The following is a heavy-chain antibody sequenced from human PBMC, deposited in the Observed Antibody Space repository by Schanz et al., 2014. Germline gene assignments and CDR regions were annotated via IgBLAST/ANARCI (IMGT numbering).Heavy chain of an antibody. CDR2: ISVYNHNK. J-gene: IGHJ4*02. CDR3: ARSAGRDFWSGYYTRFDY. CDR1: GYIFINSG. Sequence: QIQLVQSGPEVKKPGATVKVSCKASGYIFINSGISWVRQAPGQGLEWMGWISVYNHNKEYDQKFQGRVTMTTDTSTSTVYMELGSLRSDDTAVYYCARSAGRDFWSGYYTRFDYWGQGTLVTVSS. V-gene: IGHV1-18*01. D-gene: IGHD3-3*01.